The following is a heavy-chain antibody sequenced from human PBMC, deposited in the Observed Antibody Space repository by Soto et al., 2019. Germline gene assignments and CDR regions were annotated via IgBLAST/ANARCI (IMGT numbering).Heavy chain of an antibody. D-gene: IGHD1-1*01. V-gene: IGHV1-2*02. CDR3: AGNWNDGEDYFDY. CDR1: GYTFTGYY. Sequence: QVQLVQSGAEVKKPGASVKVSCKASGYTFTGYYMHWVRQAPGQGLEWMGWINPNSGGTNYAQKFGGGVSMTRDTSISPACRERSRLRSDDTAVYYWAGNWNDGEDYFDYWGQGALVTVSS. CDR2: INPNSGGT. J-gene: IGHJ4*02.